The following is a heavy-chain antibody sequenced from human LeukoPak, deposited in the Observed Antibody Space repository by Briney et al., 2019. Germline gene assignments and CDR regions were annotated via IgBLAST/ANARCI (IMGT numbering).Heavy chain of an antibody. CDR3: ARLGSSSFNYYYGMDV. CDR1: GGSISSYY. CDR2: IYYSGST. V-gene: IGHV4-59*08. D-gene: IGHD6-6*01. Sequence: KTSETLSLTCTVSGGSISSYYWSWIRQPPGKGLEWIGYIYYSGSTNCNPSLKSRVTISVDTSKNQFSLKLSSVTAADTAVYYCARLGSSSFNYYYGMDVWGQGTTVTVSS. J-gene: IGHJ6*02.